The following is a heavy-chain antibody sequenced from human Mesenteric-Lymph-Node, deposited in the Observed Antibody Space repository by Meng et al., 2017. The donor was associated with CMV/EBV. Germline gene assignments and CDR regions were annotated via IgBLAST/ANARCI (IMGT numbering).Heavy chain of an antibody. V-gene: IGHV3-48*03. CDR3: AREMNIAVASLDY. D-gene: IGHD6-19*01. CDR2: ISGSGSAI. J-gene: IGHJ4*02. Sequence: GESLKISCAASGFTFSSYEMNWVHQAPGKGLEWVSYISGSGSAISYADSVKGRFTISRDNAKNSLFLQMNSLRAEDTALYYCAREMNIAVASLDYWGQGTLVTVSS. CDR1: GFTFSSYE.